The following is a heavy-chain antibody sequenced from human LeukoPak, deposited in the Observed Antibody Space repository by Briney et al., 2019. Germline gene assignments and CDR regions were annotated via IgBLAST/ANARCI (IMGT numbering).Heavy chain of an antibody. CDR3: AELGITMIGGV. V-gene: IGHV3-48*03. CDR1: GFTFSSYE. J-gene: IGHJ6*04. Sequence: PGGSLRLSCAASGFTFSSYEMNWVGQAPGKGLDWVSYISSRGSTVYYADSVKGRFTISRDNAKNSLYLQMNSLRAEDTAVYYCAELGITMIGGVWGKGTTVTISS. CDR2: ISSRGSTV. D-gene: IGHD3-10*02.